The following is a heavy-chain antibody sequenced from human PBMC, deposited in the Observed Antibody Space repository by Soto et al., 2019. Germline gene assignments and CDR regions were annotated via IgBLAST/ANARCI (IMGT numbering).Heavy chain of an antibody. V-gene: IGHV4-34*01. Sequence: SETLSLTCAVYGGSFSGYYRSWIRQPPGKGLEWIGEINHSGSTNYNPSLKSRVTISVDTSKNQFCLKLSSVTAADTAVYYCARGLCSGGSCYVFDTWGQGTLVTVSS. CDR3: ARGLCSGGSCYVFDT. D-gene: IGHD2-15*01. CDR1: GGSFSGYY. CDR2: INHSGST. J-gene: IGHJ5*02.